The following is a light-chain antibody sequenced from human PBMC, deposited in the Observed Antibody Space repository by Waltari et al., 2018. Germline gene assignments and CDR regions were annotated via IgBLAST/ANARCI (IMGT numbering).Light chain of an antibody. V-gene: IGLV2-14*03. Sequence: QSALTQPASVSGSPGQSITIPCTGTSSDVGGYNYVPWYQQHPGKPTKLIIYDVSNRPSGVSNRFSGSKSGNTASLTISGLQAEDETDYYCSSYTSSSTPYVFGTGTKVTVL. CDR2: DVS. J-gene: IGLJ1*01. CDR3: SSYTSSSTPYV. CDR1: SSDVGGYNY.